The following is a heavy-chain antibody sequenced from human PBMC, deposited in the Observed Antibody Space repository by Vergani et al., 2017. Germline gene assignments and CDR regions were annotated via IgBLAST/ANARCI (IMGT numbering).Heavy chain of an antibody. J-gene: IGHJ3*02. V-gene: IGHV3-23*01. CDR2: ISGSGGST. D-gene: IGHD5-24*01. CDR3: ARDHRDYNNYPGTFDI. CDR1: VFTFSSYA. Sequence: EVQLLESGGGLVQPGGSLRLSCAASVFTFSSYAMSWVRQAPGKGLEWVSAISGSGGSTYYADSVKGRFTISRDNSKNTLYLQMNSLRAEDTAVYYCARDHRDYNNYPGTFDIWGQGSMVTVSS.